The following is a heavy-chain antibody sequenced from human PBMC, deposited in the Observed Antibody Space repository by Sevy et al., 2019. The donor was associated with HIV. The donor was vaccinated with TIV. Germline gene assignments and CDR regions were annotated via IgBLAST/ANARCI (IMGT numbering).Heavy chain of an antibody. CDR1: GIIFTSSG. CDR2: ISYHGRDK. D-gene: IGHD3-9*01. CDR3: AKDFTGYNGMDV. V-gene: IGHV3-30*18. Sequence: GGSLRLSCVVSGIIFTSSGMHWVRQAPGKGLEWVAVISYHGRDKFYADSVKGRFTISRDNSKNILYLQMNGLRIEDTAVYYCAKDFTGYNGMDVWARGPWSPSP. J-gene: IGHJ6*02.